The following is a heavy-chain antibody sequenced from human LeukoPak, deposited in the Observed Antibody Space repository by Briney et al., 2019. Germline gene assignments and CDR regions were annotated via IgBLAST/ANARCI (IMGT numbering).Heavy chain of an antibody. CDR2: IYHSGST. CDR1: GGSISSYY. CDR3: AGASTVGRAFDI. Sequence: SETLSLTCTVSGGSISSYYWSWIRQPPGKGLEWIGYIYHSGSTYYNPSLKSRVTISVDRSKNQFSLKLSSVTVADTAVYYCAGASTVGRAFDIWGQGTMVTVSS. V-gene: IGHV4-59*12. J-gene: IGHJ3*02. D-gene: IGHD4-11*01.